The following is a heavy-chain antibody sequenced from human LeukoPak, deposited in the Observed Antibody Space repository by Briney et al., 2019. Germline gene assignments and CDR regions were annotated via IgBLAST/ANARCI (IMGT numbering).Heavy chain of an antibody. Sequence: SETLSLTCTVSGGSISSVGYYWSWIRQHPGTGLEWIGYIYYSGSTYYNPSLKSRVTISVDTSENQFSLRLSSVTAADTAVYYCARGDYGDYDFDYWGQGTLVTVSS. V-gene: IGHV4-31*03. D-gene: IGHD4-17*01. CDR3: ARGDYGDYDFDY. J-gene: IGHJ4*02. CDR1: GGSISSVGYY. CDR2: IYYSGST.